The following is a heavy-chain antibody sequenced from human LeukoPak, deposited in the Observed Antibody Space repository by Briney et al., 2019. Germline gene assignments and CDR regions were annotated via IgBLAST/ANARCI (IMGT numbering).Heavy chain of an antibody. CDR3: AKGLGSGWYSDY. Sequence: TGGSLRLSCAASGFTFSSYAMHWVRQAPGKGLEWVAVISYDGSNKYYADSVKGRFTISRDNSKNTLYLQMNSLRAEDTAIYYCAKGLGSGWYSDYWGQGTLVTVSS. CDR2: ISYDGSNK. V-gene: IGHV3-30*04. CDR1: GFTFSSYA. D-gene: IGHD6-19*01. J-gene: IGHJ4*02.